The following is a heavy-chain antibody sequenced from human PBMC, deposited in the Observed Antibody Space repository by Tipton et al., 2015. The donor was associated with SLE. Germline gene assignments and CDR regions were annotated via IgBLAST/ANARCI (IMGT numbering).Heavy chain of an antibody. CDR1: GFTFSTSW. CDR3: ARGPIIAGRQFDY. Sequence: GSLRLSCAASGFTFSTSWMYWVRQAPGKGLEWVSYIDIYSSTIYYADSVKGRFTISRDNAKNSLYLQMYSLRAEDTALYYCARGPIIAGRQFDYWGQGTLVTVSS. V-gene: IGHV3-48*04. D-gene: IGHD6-6*01. CDR2: IDIYSSTI. J-gene: IGHJ4*02.